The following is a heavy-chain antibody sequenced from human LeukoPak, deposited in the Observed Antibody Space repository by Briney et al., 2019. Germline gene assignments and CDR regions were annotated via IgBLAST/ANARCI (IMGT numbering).Heavy chain of an antibody. CDR3: AKDSYGDYGEGY. Sequence: PGGSLRLSCAASGFTFSSYAMSWVRQAPGKGLEWVSAISGSGGSTYHADSVKGRFTISRDNSKNTLYLQMNSLRAEDTAVYYCAKDSYGDYGEGYWGQGALVTVSS. V-gene: IGHV3-23*01. J-gene: IGHJ4*02. CDR1: GFTFSSYA. CDR2: ISGSGGST. D-gene: IGHD4-17*01.